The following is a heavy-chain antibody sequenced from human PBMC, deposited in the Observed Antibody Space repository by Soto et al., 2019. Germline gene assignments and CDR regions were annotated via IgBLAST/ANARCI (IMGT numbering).Heavy chain of an antibody. V-gene: IGHV3-74*01. J-gene: IGHJ4*02. CDR3: ARRGAVAGLHY. Sequence: EVQLVESGGGLVQPGGSLRVSCAASGFTFSSYWMHWVRHAPGKGLVWVSRINSDGSSTSYADSVKGRFTISRDNAKNTLYLQMNSLRAEDTAIYYCARRGAVAGLHYWGQGTLVTVSS. CDR1: GFTFSSYW. CDR2: INSDGSST. D-gene: IGHD6-19*01.